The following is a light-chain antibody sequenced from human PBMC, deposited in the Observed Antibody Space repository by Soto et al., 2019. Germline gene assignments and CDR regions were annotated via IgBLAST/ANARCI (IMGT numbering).Light chain of an antibody. V-gene: IGKV3D-20*01. J-gene: IGKJ4*01. Sequence: EIVLTQSPATLSLSPGERATLSCGASQSVNRDNLAWYQQKPGLPPRLLIYGASSRAPGIPDRFSGGGSGTDFTLLITRLEPEDFAVYYCQQYGGSSLSFGGGTRVEI. CDR2: GAS. CDR3: QQYGGSSLS. CDR1: QSVNRDN.